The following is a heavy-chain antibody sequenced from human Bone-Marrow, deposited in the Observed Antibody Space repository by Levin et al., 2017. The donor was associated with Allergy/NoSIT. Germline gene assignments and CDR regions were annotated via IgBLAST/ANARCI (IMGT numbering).Heavy chain of an antibody. CDR1: GFTFSSYG. Sequence: AGGSLRLSCAASGFTFSSYGMHWVRQAPGKGLEWVAVISYDGSNKYYADSVKGRFTISRDNSKNTLYLQMNSLRAEDTAVYYCATNRVVAAMFDYWGQGTLVTVSS. D-gene: IGHD2-15*01. V-gene: IGHV3-30*03. J-gene: IGHJ4*02. CDR2: ISYDGSNK. CDR3: ATNRVVAAMFDY.